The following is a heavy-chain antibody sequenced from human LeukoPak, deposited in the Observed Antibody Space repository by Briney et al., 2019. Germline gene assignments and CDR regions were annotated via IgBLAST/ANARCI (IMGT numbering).Heavy chain of an antibody. CDR2: INAGNGNT. D-gene: IGHD3-10*01. CDR1: GYTFTSYG. Sequence: ASVKVSCKASGYTFTSYGISWVRQAPGQRLEWMGWINAGNGNTKYSQKFQGRVTITRDTSASTAYMELSSLRSEDTAVYYCARDEGRRITLVRGVPASYYFDYWGQGTLVTVSS. J-gene: IGHJ4*02. V-gene: IGHV1-3*01. CDR3: ARDEGRRITLVRGVPASYYFDY.